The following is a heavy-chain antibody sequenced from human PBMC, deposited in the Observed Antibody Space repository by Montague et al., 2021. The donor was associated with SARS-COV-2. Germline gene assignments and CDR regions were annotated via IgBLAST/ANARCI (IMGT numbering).Heavy chain of an antibody. J-gene: IGHJ6*02. D-gene: IGHD1-26*01. CDR2: INHSGST. V-gene: IGHV4-34*01. CDR1: GGSFSGYY. Sequence: SETLSLTCAVYGGSFSGYYWSWIRQPPGKGLEWIGEINHSGSTNYNPSLESRVTISVDTSKNQFSLKLCSVTAADTAVYYCARDRARIVGARRYYYYGMDVWGQGTTVTVSS. CDR3: ARDRARIVGARRYYYYGMDV.